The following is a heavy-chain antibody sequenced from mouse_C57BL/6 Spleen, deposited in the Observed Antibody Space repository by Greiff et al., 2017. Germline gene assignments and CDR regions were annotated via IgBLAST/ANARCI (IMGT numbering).Heavy chain of an antibody. CDR3: ARGDYAMDY. CDR2: IDPSDSET. V-gene: IGHV1-52*01. CDR1: GYTFTSYW. J-gene: IGHJ4*01. Sequence: VQLQQPGAELVRPGSSVKLSCKASGYTFTSYWMHWVKQRPIQGLEWIGNIDPSDSETHYNQKFKDKATLTVDKSSSTAYMQHSSLTSEDSAVYYCARGDYAMDYWGQGTSVTVSS.